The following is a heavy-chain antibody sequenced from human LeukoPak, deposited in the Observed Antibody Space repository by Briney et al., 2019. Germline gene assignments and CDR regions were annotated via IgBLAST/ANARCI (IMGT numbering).Heavy chain of an antibody. CDR2: ISSSSSYI. CDR1: GFTFSSYS. Sequence: GGSLRLSCAASGFTFSSYSMNWVRQAPGKGLEWVSSISSSSSYIYYADSVKGRFTISRDNAKNSLYLQMNSLRAEDTAVYYCARDLRGSGGWYFDYWGQGTLVTVSS. CDR3: ARDLRGSGGWYFDY. J-gene: IGHJ4*02. V-gene: IGHV3-21*01. D-gene: IGHD6-19*01.